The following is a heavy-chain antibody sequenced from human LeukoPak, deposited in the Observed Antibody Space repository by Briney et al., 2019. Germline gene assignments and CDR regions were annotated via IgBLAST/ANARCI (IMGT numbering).Heavy chain of an antibody. V-gene: IGHV4-4*07. J-gene: IGHJ4*02. Sequence: SETLTLTCTVSGDTISVDYWNWIRQPAGKGLEWIGRIYTSGSTNYNPSLKSRVTMSVDTSKNQFSLKLSSVTAADTAVYYCARDRITLTQVFTTHENWGQGTLVTVSS. D-gene: IGHD3-10*01. CDR3: ARDRITLTQVFTTHEN. CDR2: IYTSGST. CDR1: GDTISVDY.